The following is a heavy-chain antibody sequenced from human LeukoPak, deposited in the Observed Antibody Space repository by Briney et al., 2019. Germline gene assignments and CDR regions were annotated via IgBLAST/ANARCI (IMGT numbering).Heavy chain of an antibody. CDR1: GGTFSGYY. Sequence: PSETLSLTCAVYGGTFSGYYWSWIRQPPGKRLEWVGESNDSGGTNYNPSLKSRVTISVDTSKNQFSLKLSSVTAADTAVYYCARLPNYDFWSGYYYYFDYWGQGTLVTVSS. V-gene: IGHV4-34*01. CDR3: ARLPNYDFWSGYYYYFDY. CDR2: SNDSGGT. J-gene: IGHJ4*02. D-gene: IGHD3-3*01.